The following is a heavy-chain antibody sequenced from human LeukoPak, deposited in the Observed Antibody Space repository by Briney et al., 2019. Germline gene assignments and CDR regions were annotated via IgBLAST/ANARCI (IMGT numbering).Heavy chain of an antibody. CDR2: IYTSGST. CDR3: ARDRQGFGGPRSLFDY. CDR1: SGSISSGSYY. V-gene: IGHV4-61*02. J-gene: IGHJ4*02. Sequence: SETLSLTCTVSSGSISSGSYYWSWIRQPAGKGLEWIGRIYTSGSTNYNPSLKSRVTISVDTSKNQFSLKLSSVTAADTAVYYCARDRQGFGGPRSLFDYWGQGTLVTVSS. D-gene: IGHD3-10*01.